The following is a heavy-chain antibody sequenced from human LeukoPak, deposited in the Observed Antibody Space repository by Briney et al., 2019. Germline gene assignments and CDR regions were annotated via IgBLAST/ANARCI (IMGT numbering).Heavy chain of an antibody. D-gene: IGHD6-13*01. CDR1: GGSISSYY. CDR2: IYTSGST. Sequence: SETLSLTCTVSGGSISSYYWSWIRQPAGKGLEWIGRIYTSGSTNYNPSLKSRVTMSVDMSKNQFSLKLSSVTAADTAVYYCARDLGGRDRYSSSWYYFDYWGPGTLVTVSS. CDR3: ARDLGGRDRYSSSWYYFDY. V-gene: IGHV4-4*07. J-gene: IGHJ4*02.